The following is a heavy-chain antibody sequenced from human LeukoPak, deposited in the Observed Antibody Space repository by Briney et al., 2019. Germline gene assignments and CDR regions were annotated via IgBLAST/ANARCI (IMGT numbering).Heavy chain of an antibody. CDR2: IYPGDSDT. Sequence: GEALQLSCQGSGYRFTSYWIGWVRQLPGKGLEWMGIIYPGDSDTRYSPSFQGQVTISADKSISTAYLQWSSLKASDTAMYYCARLHLVTMIVNYWGQGTLVTVSS. CDR3: ARLHLVTMIVNY. D-gene: IGHD3-22*01. CDR1: GYRFTSYW. J-gene: IGHJ4*02. V-gene: IGHV5-51*01.